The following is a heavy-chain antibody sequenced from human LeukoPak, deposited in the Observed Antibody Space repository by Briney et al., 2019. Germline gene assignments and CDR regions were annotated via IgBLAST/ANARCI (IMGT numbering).Heavy chain of an antibody. CDR3: ARGLSAIVY. V-gene: IGHV4-59*12. CDR1: GGSISSYY. Sequence: SETLSLTCTVSGGSISSYYWSWIRQPPGKGLEWIGYIYYSGSTNYNPSLKSRVTISVDTSKNQFSLKLSSVTAADTAVYYCARGLSAIVYWGQGTLVTVSS. D-gene: IGHD2-15*01. J-gene: IGHJ4*02. CDR2: IYYSGST.